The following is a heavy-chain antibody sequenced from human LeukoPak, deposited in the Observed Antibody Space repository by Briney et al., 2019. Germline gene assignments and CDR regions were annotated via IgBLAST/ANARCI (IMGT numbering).Heavy chain of an antibody. Sequence: GALRLSCAASGFTFSSYAMSWVRQAPGEGLGGGSAISGSGGSTYYADSVKGRFTISRDNSKNTLYLQMNSLRAEDTAVYYCAKGVVGATTNGLDYWGQGTLVTVSS. D-gene: IGHD1-26*01. CDR2: ISGSGGST. J-gene: IGHJ4*02. CDR3: AKGVVGATTNGLDY. CDR1: GFTFSSYA. V-gene: IGHV3-23*01.